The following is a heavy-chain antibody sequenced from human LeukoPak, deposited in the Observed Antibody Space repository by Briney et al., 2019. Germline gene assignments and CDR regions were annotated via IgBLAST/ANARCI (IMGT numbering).Heavy chain of an antibody. Sequence: GASVTVSFTASGYTFTIYGISWVRQAPGQGLEWMGWISAYNGNTNYAQKLQGRVTMTTDTSTSTAYMELRSLRSDDTAVYYCARVYGSGSYFPWGQGTLVTVSS. V-gene: IGHV1-18*01. CDR3: ARVYGSGSYFP. D-gene: IGHD3-10*01. J-gene: IGHJ5*02. CDR1: GYTFTIYG. CDR2: ISAYNGNT.